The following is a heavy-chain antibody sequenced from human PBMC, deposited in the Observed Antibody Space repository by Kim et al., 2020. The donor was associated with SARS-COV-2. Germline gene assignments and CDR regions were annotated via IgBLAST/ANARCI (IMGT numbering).Heavy chain of an antibody. D-gene: IGHD3-3*01. CDR1: GGSISSGDYY. Sequence: SETLSLTCTVSGGSISSGDYYWSWIRQPPGKGLEWIGYIYYSGRTYYNPSLKSRVTISVDTSKNQFSLKLSSVTAADTAVYYCARVTATIFGVVLHNDYWGQGTLVTVSS. J-gene: IGHJ4*02. CDR2: IYYSGRT. CDR3: ARVTATIFGVVLHNDY. V-gene: IGHV4-30-4*01.